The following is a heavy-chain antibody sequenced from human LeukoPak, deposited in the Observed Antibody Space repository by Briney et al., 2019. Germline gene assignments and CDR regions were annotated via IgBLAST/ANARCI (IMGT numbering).Heavy chain of an antibody. J-gene: IGHJ4*02. V-gene: IGHV3-9*01. CDR1: GFTFDDYA. Sequence: GGSLRLSCAASGFTFDDYAMHWVRQAPGKGLEWVSGITWNSGSIDYADSVKGRFTISRDNAKNSLYLQMNSLRAEDTAVYYCARETEIRGYSGYLIPPYFDYWGQGTLVTVSS. CDR3: ARETEIRGYSGYLIPPYFDY. CDR2: ITWNSGSI. D-gene: IGHD5-12*01.